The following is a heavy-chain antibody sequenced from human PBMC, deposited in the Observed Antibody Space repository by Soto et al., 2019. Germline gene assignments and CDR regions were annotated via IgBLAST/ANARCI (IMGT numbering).Heavy chain of an antibody. CDR3: ARQLRFLEWLGPRGRYNWFDP. D-gene: IGHD3-3*01. Sequence: SETLSLTCTVSGGSISSISYYWGWIRQPPGKGLEWIGSIYYSGSTYYNPSLKSRVTISVDTSKNQFSLKLSSVTAADTAVYYCARQLRFLEWLGPRGRYNWFDPWGQGTLVTVSS. J-gene: IGHJ5*02. CDR2: IYYSGST. CDR1: GGSISSISYY. V-gene: IGHV4-39*01.